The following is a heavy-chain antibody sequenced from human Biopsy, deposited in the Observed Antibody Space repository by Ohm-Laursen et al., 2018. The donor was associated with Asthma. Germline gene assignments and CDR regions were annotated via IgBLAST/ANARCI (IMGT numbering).Heavy chain of an antibody. Sequence: SLRLSCAALGFTVSRDHMFWVRQAPGKGLEWVSVIYSGGTSDTADSVRGRFTISRDFYKNTLYLQMDSLRAEDTAVYYCARGGSSGWSHYYFDYWGQGTLVTVSS. CDR3: ARGGSSGWSHYYFDY. D-gene: IGHD6-19*01. CDR1: GFTVSRDH. V-gene: IGHV3-53*01. J-gene: IGHJ4*02. CDR2: IYSGGTS.